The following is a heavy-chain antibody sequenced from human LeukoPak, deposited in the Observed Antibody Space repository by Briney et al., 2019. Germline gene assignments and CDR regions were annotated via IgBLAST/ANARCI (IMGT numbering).Heavy chain of an antibody. CDR3: ARVNNGNYQVPYYYYGMDV. J-gene: IGHJ6*02. CDR2: IKTDGSSR. V-gene: IGHV3-74*01. CDR1: GDSW. Sequence: PGGSLRLSCEGSGDSWMHWVRPVPGKGLVWVSRIKTDGSSRSYADSVKGRFTISRDNSNNTLYLQMNSLRAEDTAVYYCARVNNGNYQVPYYYYGMDVWGQGTTVTVSS. D-gene: IGHD1-7*01.